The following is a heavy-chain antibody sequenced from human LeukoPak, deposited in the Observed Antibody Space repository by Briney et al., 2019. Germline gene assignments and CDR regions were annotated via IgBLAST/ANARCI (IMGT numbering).Heavy chain of an antibody. CDR2: INPSGGST. V-gene: IGHV1-46*01. CDR3: ARAPGYCSTTSCEYYYYMDV. Sequence: ASVKVSCKASGYTFTSFYMHWVRQAPGQGLEWMGIINPSGGSTSYAQKFQGRVTMTRDTSMNTVYVELSSLISEDTAVYYCARAPGYCSTTSCEYYYYMDVWGKGTTVTVSS. J-gene: IGHJ6*03. CDR1: GYTFTSFY. D-gene: IGHD2-2*01.